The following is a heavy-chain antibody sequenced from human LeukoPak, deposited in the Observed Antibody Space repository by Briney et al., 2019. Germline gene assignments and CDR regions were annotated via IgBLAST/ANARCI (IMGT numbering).Heavy chain of an antibody. Sequence: GASVKVSCNTSGYTFSGYYMHWVRQAPGQGLEWMGWINPNSGGTNYAQKFQGRVTMTRDTSISTAYMELSRLRSDDTAVYYCARDPSVPGGNAFDIWGQGAMVTVSS. D-gene: IGHD3-16*01. CDR2: INPNSGGT. CDR3: ARDPSVPGGNAFDI. V-gene: IGHV1-2*02. J-gene: IGHJ3*02. CDR1: GYTFSGYY.